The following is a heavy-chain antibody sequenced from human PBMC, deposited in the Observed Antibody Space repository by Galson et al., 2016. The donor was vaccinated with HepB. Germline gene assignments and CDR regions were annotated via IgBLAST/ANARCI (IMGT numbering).Heavy chain of an antibody. Sequence: SLRLSCAASGFIITNNYMTWVRQAPGKGLEWVSVVYSSGSTYYADSVKGRFTISRDNSKNTVHLQMDSLRAEDTAVYYCDRGGITIFEVVVSQDAFDLWGQGTMVSVSS. V-gene: IGHV3-53*01. CDR1: GFIITNNY. J-gene: IGHJ3*01. CDR3: DRGGITIFEVVVSQDAFDL. D-gene: IGHD3-3*01. CDR2: VYSSGST.